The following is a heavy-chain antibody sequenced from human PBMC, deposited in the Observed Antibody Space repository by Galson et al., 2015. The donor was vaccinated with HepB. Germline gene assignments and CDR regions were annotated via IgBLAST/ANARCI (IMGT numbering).Heavy chain of an antibody. D-gene: IGHD2-15*01. Sequence: PALVKPTQTLTLTCTFSGFSLNSGGVGVAWIRQPPGKALEWVALIYGDDNKRYSTFLKSRLTITKDTSINEVALTMTNMDPVDTATYYCAHDIPGGMGFDYWGQGTLVTVSS. V-gene: IGHV2-5*02. CDR1: GFSLNSGGVG. CDR2: IYGDDNK. J-gene: IGHJ4*02. CDR3: AHDIPGGMGFDY.